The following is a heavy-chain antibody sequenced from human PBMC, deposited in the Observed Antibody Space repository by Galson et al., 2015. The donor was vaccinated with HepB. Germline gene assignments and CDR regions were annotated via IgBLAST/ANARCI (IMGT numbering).Heavy chain of an antibody. Sequence: SLRLSCAASGFTVSSNYMSWVRQAPGKGLEWVSVIYSGGSTYYADSVKGRFTISRDNSKNTLYLQMNSLRAEDTAVYYCASLRTYYDILTGYGPGGWFDPWGQGTLVTVSS. J-gene: IGHJ5*02. V-gene: IGHV3-53*01. D-gene: IGHD3-9*01. CDR3: ASLRTYYDILTGYGPGGWFDP. CDR2: IYSGGST. CDR1: GFTVSSNY.